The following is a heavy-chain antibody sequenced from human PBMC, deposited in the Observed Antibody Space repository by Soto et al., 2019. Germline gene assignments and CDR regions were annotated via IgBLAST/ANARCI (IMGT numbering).Heavy chain of an antibody. Sequence: SETLSLTCAVYGGSFSGCYWIWIRHPPGKGLEWIGEINHSKSANYNPSLKSRVTISVDTSKNQFSLKPSSVTAADTAVYYCARETYYDHIPVGYWGQGTLVTVSS. D-gene: IGHD3-3*01. J-gene: IGHJ4*02. V-gene: IGHV4-34*01. CDR3: ARETYYDHIPVGY. CDR1: GGSFSGCY. CDR2: INHSKSA.